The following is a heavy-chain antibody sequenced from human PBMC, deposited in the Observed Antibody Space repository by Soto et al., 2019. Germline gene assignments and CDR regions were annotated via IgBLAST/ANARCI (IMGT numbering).Heavy chain of an antibody. D-gene: IGHD3-10*01. CDR2: IYYSGST. CDR1: GGSISSGDYY. CDR3: TSDYTLRSYRFDY. V-gene: IGHV4-30-4*01. Sequence: PSETLSLTCTVSGGSISSGDYYWSWIRQPPGKGLEWIGYIYYSGSTYYNPSLKSRVTISVDKSKNHFSLKLTSVTAADTAVYYCTSDYTLRSYRFDYWGRGILVTVSS. J-gene: IGHJ4*02.